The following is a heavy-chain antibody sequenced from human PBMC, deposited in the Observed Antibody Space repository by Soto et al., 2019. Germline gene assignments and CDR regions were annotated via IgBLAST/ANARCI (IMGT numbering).Heavy chain of an antibody. Sequence: ASVKVSCKASGYTFTSYGISWVRQAPGQGLEWMGWISAYNGNTNYAQKLQGRVTMTTDTSTSTAYMELRSRRSDDTALYYCASNLGDCSGGSCYETWGEVTMFTL. CDR1: GYTFTSYG. V-gene: IGHV1-18*01. CDR2: ISAYNGNT. CDR3: ASNLGDCSGGSCYET. J-gene: IGHJ3*01. D-gene: IGHD2-15*01.